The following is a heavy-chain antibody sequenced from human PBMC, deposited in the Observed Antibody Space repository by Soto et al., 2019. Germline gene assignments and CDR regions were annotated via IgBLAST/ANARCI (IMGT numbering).Heavy chain of an antibody. CDR3: ARERGSKSLDV. CDR1: GFTFSNYW. V-gene: IGHV3-7*03. CDR2: IKQDGSEN. J-gene: IGHJ6*02. D-gene: IGHD2-15*01. Sequence: SLRLSCAASGFTFSNYWMTWVRQAPGKGLEWVANIKQDGSENSYVGSVKGRFTISRDNARNSLYLQMNNLRVEDAAVYYCARERGSKSLDVWGQGTTVTVSS.